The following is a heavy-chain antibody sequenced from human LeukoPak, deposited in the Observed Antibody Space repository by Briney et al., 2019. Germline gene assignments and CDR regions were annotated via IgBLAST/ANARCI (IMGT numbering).Heavy chain of an antibody. V-gene: IGHV1-24*01. J-gene: IGHJ4*02. CDR2: FHPGNGET. CDR3: ARGGDYYDSSGYPTYYFDY. CDR1: GYALIDLS. Sequence: ASVKVSCKVFGYALIDLSMHWVRQVPGKGLEWMGGFHPGNGETIYAQNFQGRVTITADESTSTAYMELSSLRSEDTAVYYCARGGDYYDSSGYPTYYFDYWGQGTLVTVSS. D-gene: IGHD3-22*01.